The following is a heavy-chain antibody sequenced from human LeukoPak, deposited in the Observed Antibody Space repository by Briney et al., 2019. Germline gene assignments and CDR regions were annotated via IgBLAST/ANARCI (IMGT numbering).Heavy chain of an antibody. V-gene: IGHV1-69*04. CDR2: IIPIFGIA. CDR1: GGTFSSYA. CDR3: ARDEGIAVAGVFDY. Sequence: SVKVSCKASGGTFSSYAISWVRQPPGQGLEWMGRIIPIFGIANYAQKFQGRVTITADKSTSTAYMELSSLRSEDTAVYYCARDEGIAVAGVFDYWGQGTLVTVSS. J-gene: IGHJ4*02. D-gene: IGHD6-19*01.